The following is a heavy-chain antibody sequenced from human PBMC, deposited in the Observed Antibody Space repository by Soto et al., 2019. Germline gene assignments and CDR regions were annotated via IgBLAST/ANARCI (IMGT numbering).Heavy chain of an antibody. CDR2: ISAYNYNT. CDR3: ARVVGALGHWFDP. V-gene: IGHV1-18*01. Sequence: QVQLVPSGAEVKKHGASVKVSCKAYGYTFTSYGLSWVRQAPGQGLEWMGRISAYNYNTNYAQKLQGRVTMTTDTSTSTAYMELRSLRSDDTAVYYCARVVGALGHWFDPWGQGTLVTVSS. D-gene: IGHD2-15*01. CDR1: GYTFTSYG. J-gene: IGHJ5*02.